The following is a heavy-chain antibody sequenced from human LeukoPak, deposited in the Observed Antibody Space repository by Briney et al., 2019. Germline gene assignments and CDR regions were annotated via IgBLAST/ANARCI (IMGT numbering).Heavy chain of an antibody. V-gene: IGHV3-21*01. D-gene: IGHD5-18*01. J-gene: IGHJ4*02. CDR3: ARALPYSYGSMDI. CDR2: ISSGSKYI. CDR1: GFTFSSYS. Sequence: GGSLRLSCADSGFTFSSYSMNWVRQAPGKGLEWVSSISSGSKYIYNADSVKGRFTISRDNAKNSLYLQMNSLRAEDTAVYYCARALPYSYGSMDIWGQGTLVIVSS.